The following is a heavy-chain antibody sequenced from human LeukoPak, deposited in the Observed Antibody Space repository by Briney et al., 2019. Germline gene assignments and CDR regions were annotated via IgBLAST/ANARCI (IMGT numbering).Heavy chain of an antibody. D-gene: IGHD2-15*01. Sequence: SETLSLTCAVYGGSFSGYYWSWIRQPPGKGLEWIGEINHSGSTNYNPSLKSRVTISVDTSKNQFSLKLSSVTAADTAVYYCATSLGGVVVVASDAFDIWGQGTMVTVSS. CDR3: ATSLGGVVVVASDAFDI. CDR1: GGSFSGYY. V-gene: IGHV4-34*01. J-gene: IGHJ3*02. CDR2: INHSGST.